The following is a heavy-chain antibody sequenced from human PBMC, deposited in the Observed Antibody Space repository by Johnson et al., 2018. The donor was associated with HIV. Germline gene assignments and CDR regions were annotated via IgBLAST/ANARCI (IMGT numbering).Heavy chain of an antibody. V-gene: IGHV3-30*18. J-gene: IGHJ3*02. Sequence: QMQLVESGGGVVQPGRSLRLSCVASGFTFSSYGMHWVRQAPGKGLEWVAVISYDGNNKYYADSVNGRVTISRDNSKNTLYLQMNSLRAEDTAVYYCAKVGAPVITPGGEAFDIWGQGTMVTVSS. D-gene: IGHD4-23*01. CDR1: GFTFSSYG. CDR3: AKVGAPVITPGGEAFDI. CDR2: ISYDGNNK.